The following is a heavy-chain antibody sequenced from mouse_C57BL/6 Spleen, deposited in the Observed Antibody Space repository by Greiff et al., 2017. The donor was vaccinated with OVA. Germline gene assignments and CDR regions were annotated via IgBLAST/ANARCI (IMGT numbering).Heavy chain of an antibody. J-gene: IGHJ2*01. CDR2: ISDGGSYT. V-gene: IGHV5-4*01. CDR1: GFTFSSYA. CDR3: ARDGFRGNSLFDY. D-gene: IGHD2-1*01. Sequence: EVKLMESGGGLVKPGGSLKLSCAASGFTFSSYAMSWVRQTPEKRLEWVATISDGGSYTYYPDNVKGRFTISRDNAKNNLYLQMSHLKSEDTAMYYCARDGFRGNSLFDYWGQGTTLTVSS.